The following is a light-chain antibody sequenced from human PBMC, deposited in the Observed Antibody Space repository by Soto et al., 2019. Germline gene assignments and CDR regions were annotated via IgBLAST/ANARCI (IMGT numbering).Light chain of an antibody. V-gene: IGKV1-39*01. J-gene: IGKJ1*01. Sequence: DIQMTQSPSSLSASVGDRVTITCRASQSISSYLNWYQQKPGKAPKLLIYAASSLQSGVPSRFSGSGSGTDFTLTIRSLQPEDFAAYYCQQSYSTPGWTFGQGTKVEIK. CDR2: AAS. CDR3: QQSYSTPGWT. CDR1: QSISSY.